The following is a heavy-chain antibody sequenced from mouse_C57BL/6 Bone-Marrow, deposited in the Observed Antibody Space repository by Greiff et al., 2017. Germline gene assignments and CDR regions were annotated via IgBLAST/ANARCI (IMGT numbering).Heavy chain of an antibody. Sequence: QVQLQQPGTELVKPGASVKLSCKASGYTFTSYWMPWVKQRPGQGLEWIGNINPSNGGTNYNEKFKSKATLTVDKSSSTAYMQLGSLSSEDSAVYNSARQWYLYFDVWGTGTTATVSS. CDR2: INPSNGGT. V-gene: IGHV1-53*01. J-gene: IGHJ1*03. CDR1: GYTFTSYW. CDR3: ARQWYLYFDV.